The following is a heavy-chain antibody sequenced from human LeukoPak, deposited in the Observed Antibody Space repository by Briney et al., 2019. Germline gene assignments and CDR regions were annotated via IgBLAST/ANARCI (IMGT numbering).Heavy chain of an antibody. CDR3: AREVPASSPPDY. CDR2: IYHSGST. CDR1: GYSISSGYY. J-gene: IGHJ4*02. V-gene: IGHV4-38-2*02. Sequence: SEPLSLTCTVSGYSISSGYYWGWIRPPPGTGLEWIGSIYHSGSTYYNPSLKSRDTISVDTSKNQFSLKLSSVTAADTAVYYCAREVPASSPPDYWGQGTLVTVSS. D-gene: IGHD2-2*01.